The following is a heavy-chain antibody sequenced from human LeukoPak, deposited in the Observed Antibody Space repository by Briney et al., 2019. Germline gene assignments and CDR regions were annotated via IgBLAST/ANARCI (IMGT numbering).Heavy chain of an antibody. J-gene: IGHJ5*02. V-gene: IGHV4-34*01. CDR2: VNHSGST. CDR3: ARHPRLEGWFDP. CDR1: GGSFSGYY. D-gene: IGHD4-11*01. Sequence: SETLSLTCAVYGGSFSGYYWSWIRQPPGKGLEWIGEVNHSGSTNYNPPLKSRVTISVDTSKNQFSLKLSSVTAADTAVYYCARHPRLEGWFDPWGQGTLVTVSS.